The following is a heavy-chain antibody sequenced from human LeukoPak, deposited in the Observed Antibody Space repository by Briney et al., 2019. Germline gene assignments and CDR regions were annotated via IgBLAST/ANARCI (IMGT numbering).Heavy chain of an antibody. V-gene: IGHV4-39*07. CDR2: IYYSGST. D-gene: IGHD4-17*01. CDR1: GGSISSSSYY. CDR3: ARGPPDGDYFDY. Sequence: PSETLSLTCTVSGGSISSSSYYWGWIRQPPGKGLEWIGSIYYSGSTYYNPSLKSRVTISVDTSKNQFSLKLSSVTAADTAVYYCARGPPDGDYFDYWGQGTLVTVSS. J-gene: IGHJ4*02.